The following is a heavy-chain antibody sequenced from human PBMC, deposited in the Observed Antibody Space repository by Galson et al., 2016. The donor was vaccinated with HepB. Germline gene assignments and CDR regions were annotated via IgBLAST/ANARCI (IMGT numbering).Heavy chain of an antibody. CDR1: GFTFSRNG. CDR3: AKPDSSGGMY. Sequence: SLRLSCAASGFTFSRNGMHWVRQAPGKGLEWVAVISYDGSNKYYADSVKGRFTISRDNSKNTLYLQMNSLRAEDTAVYYCAKPDSSGGMYWGQGTLVTVSS. D-gene: IGHD6-19*01. J-gene: IGHJ4*02. CDR2: ISYDGSNK. V-gene: IGHV3-30*18.